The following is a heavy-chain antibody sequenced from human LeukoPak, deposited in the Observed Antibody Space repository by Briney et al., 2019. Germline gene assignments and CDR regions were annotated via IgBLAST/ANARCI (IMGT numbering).Heavy chain of an antibody. J-gene: IGHJ4*02. D-gene: IGHD1-20*01. V-gene: IGHV4-39*01. CDR2: IYYSGST. CDR3: ASLLITGVNYYFDY. CDR1: GDSISSSYC. Sequence: PSETLSLTCTVSGDSISSSYCWGRIRQPPGEGLEWIGSIYYSGSTYYNPSLKSRVTISVDTSKNQFSLKLSSVTAADTAVYYCASLLITGVNYYFDYWGQGSLVTVSS.